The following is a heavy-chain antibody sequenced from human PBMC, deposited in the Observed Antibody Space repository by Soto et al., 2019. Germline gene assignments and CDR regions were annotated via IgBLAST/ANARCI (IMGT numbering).Heavy chain of an antibody. J-gene: IGHJ5*02. D-gene: IGHD5-12*01. CDR2: IYYSGST. V-gene: IGHV4-59*06. Sequence: SETLSLTCTVSGGSIRSYYWSWIRQHPGKGLEWIGYIYYSGSTYYNPSLKSRVTISVDTSKNQFSLKLSSVTAADTAVYYCAREEGGGYDHRWFDPWGQGTLVTVSS. CDR3: AREEGGGYDHRWFDP. CDR1: GGSIRSYY.